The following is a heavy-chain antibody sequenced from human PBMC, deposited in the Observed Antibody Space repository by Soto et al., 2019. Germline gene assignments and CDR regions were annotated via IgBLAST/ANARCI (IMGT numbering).Heavy chain of an antibody. CDR3: ARDHGARRGFCDY. D-gene: IGHD2-15*01. Sequence: QVQLVESGGGVVQPGRSLRLSCAASGFTFSSYAMHWVRQAPGKGLEWVAVISYDGSNKYYADSVKGRFTISRDNSKNTLYLQMNSLRAEDTAVYYCARDHGARRGFCDYWGQGTLVTVS. CDR1: GFTFSSYA. J-gene: IGHJ4*02. V-gene: IGHV3-30-3*01. CDR2: ISYDGSNK.